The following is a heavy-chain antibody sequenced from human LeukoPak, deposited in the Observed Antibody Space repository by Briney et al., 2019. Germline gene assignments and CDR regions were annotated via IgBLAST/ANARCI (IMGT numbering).Heavy chain of an antibody. CDR2: IYYSGST. J-gene: IGHJ6*02. V-gene: IGHV4-39*01. Sequence: GSLRLSCAASGFTFSSYAMSWVRQPPGKGLEWIGSIYYSGSTYYNPSLKSRVTISVDTSKNQFSLKLSSVTAADTAVYYCARLKSFVDVWGQGTTVTVSS. CDR3: ARLKSFVDV. CDR1: GFTFSSYA. D-gene: IGHD3-16*01.